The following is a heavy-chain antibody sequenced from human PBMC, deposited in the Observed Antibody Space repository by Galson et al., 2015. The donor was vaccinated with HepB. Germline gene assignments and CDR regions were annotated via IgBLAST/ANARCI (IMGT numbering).Heavy chain of an antibody. V-gene: IGHV3-15*01. Sequence: SLRLSCAASGFTFSDYYMSWIRQAPGKGLEWVGHIKSKTDGGTTDYAAPVKGRFTISRNDSKNTLYLQMNGLKTDDTAVYYCTTDVLYSTFWSWFNPWGQGT. CDR3: TTDVLYSTFWSWFNP. D-gene: IGHD6-13*01. J-gene: IGHJ5*02. CDR2: IKSKTDGGTT. CDR1: GFTFSDYY.